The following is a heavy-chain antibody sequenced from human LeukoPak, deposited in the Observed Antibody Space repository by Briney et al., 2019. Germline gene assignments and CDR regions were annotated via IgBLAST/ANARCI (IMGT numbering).Heavy chain of an antibody. Sequence: QSGRSLRLSCAASGFTFSSYAMHWVRQAPGKGLEWVAVISYDGSNKYYADSVKGRFTISRDNSKNTLYLQMNSLSAEDTAVYYCARGRGVTMVRRLKTNWFDPWGQGTLVTVSS. V-gene: IGHV3-30*04. CDR1: GFTFSSYA. CDR2: ISYDGSNK. J-gene: IGHJ5*02. CDR3: ARGRGVTMVRRLKTNWFDP. D-gene: IGHD3-10*01.